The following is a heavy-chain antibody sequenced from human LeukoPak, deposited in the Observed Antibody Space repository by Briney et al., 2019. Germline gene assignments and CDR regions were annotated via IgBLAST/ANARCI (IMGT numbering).Heavy chain of an antibody. J-gene: IGHJ6*04. D-gene: IGHD3-3*01. V-gene: IGHV3-23*01. Sequence: PGGSLRLSCAASGFTFSSYAMSWVRQSPGEGLEWVSTIGGSDSSTYNADSVKGRFTISRDNSKNTLYLQMNSLRAEDTAVYYCAKDLSGQFFWSGTPSWGKGTTVTVSS. CDR2: IGGSDSST. CDR1: GFTFSSYA. CDR3: AKDLSGQFFWSGTPS.